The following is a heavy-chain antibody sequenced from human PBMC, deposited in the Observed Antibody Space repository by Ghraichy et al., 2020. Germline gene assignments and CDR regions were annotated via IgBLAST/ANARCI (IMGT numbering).Heavy chain of an antibody. J-gene: IGHJ3*02. Sequence: SETLSLTCTVSGGSISRYYWSWIRQPPGKGLEWIGYISYSGSTNYNPSLKSRVTISVDTSTHQFSLKLSSVTAADTAVYYWSGVQGDRSLRFLPWSDAFDIWDQGTMVTVSS. CDR3: SGVQGDRSLRFLPWSDAFDI. CDR2: ISYSGST. CDR1: GGSISRYY. D-gene: IGHD3-3*01. V-gene: IGHV4-59*01.